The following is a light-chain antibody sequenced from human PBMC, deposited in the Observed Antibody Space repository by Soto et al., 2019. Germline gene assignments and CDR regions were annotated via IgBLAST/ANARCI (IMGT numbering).Light chain of an antibody. CDR1: QSISSK. V-gene: IGKV3-15*01. J-gene: IGKJ4*01. Sequence: EIVMTQSPATLSVSPGERATLSCRASQSISSKLAWYQQKPGQAPRLLIYGASTRATGIPVRFSGSGSGTAFSLTITSLQSEDFAVYYCHEYNNWHPITFGGGTKVEIK. CDR3: HEYNNWHPIT. CDR2: GAS.